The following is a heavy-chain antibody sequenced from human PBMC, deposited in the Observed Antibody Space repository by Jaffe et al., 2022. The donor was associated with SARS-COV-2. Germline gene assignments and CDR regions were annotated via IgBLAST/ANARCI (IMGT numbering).Heavy chain of an antibody. Sequence: QVQLVESGGGVVQPGRSLRLSCAASGFTFSSYGMHWVRQAPGKGLEWVAVIWYDGSNKYYADSVKGRFTISRDNSKNTLYLQMNSLRAEDTAVYYCARDGDACGGSCYHDAFDIWGQGTMVTVSS. J-gene: IGHJ3*02. CDR1: GFTFSSYG. V-gene: IGHV3-33*01. CDR3: ARDGDACGGSCYHDAFDI. D-gene: IGHD2-15*01. CDR2: IWYDGSNK.